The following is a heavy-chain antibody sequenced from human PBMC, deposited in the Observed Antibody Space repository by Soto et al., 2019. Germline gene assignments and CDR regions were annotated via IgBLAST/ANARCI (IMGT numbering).Heavy chain of an antibody. D-gene: IGHD3-16*01. V-gene: IGHV1-69*12. CDR1: GGTFRTAA. CDR2: IIPIFPTP. CDR3: ARDKDRLQLCCYYYYIRDV. J-gene: IGHJ6*02. Sequence: QVQLVQSGAEVKKPGSSVKISCKASGGTFRTAAFSWVRQAPGQGLEWMGGIIPIFPTPDYAQKFQGRVTITADESTTRTCKEMTSVRYEDTAIYYCARDKDRLQLCCYYYYIRDVWGQGTTVSVSS.